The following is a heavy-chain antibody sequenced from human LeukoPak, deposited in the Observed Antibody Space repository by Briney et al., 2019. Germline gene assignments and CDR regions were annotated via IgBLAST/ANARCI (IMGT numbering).Heavy chain of an antibody. V-gene: IGHV3-11*04. J-gene: IGHJ4*02. CDR1: GFTFSDYY. CDR3: ARDSTVVTRMSY. CDR2: ISSSSSYI. Sequence: GGSLRLSCAASGFTFSDYYMSWIRQAPGKGLEWVSSISSSSSYIYYADSVKGRFTISRDNAKNSLYLQMNSLRAEDTAVYYCARDSTVVTRMSYWGQGTLVTVSS. D-gene: IGHD4-23*01.